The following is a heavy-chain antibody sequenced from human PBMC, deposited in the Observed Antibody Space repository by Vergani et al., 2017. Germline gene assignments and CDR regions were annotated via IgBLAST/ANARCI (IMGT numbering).Heavy chain of an antibody. CDR1: GFGFKNFA. J-gene: IGHJ4*02. Sequence: QVSLVESGGGVVQPGRSLTLTCSASGFGFKNFAMHWVRQAPGKGLEWVATISKDGTHDYYEPSVRGRFAVSRDNSKNTMYLQMNRLTTDDTAVYFCARDGTDSLVSSSEYSHLLYYWGQGILVTVSS. CDR2: ISKDGTHD. D-gene: IGHD2-2*01. CDR3: ARDGTDSLVSSSEYSHLLYY. V-gene: IGHV3-30*03.